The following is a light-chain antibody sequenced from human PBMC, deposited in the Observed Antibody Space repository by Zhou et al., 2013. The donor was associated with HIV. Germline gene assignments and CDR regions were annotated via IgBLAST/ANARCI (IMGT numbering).Light chain of an antibody. CDR2: GAS. CDR1: QSVSSN. V-gene: IGKV3-15*01. Sequence: EIVMTQSPATLSVSPGERATLSCRASQSVSSNLVWYQQKPGQAPRLLIYGASTRATGIPARFSGSGSGTEFTLTISSMQSEDFAVYYCQQYNYWPYTFGQGTKLEIK. J-gene: IGKJ2*01. CDR3: QQYNYWPYT.